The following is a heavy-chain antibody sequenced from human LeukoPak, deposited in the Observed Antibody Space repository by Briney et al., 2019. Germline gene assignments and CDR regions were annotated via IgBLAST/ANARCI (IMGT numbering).Heavy chain of an antibody. Sequence: SQTLSLTCSVSGDSISIGDYRWSWIRQSPGKGLEWIGYIYYIGTAYYNPSLRSRVALSADTSKNQFSLKLNSATVADSAVYFCARARGDSPRIYYYMDVWGKGTTVTVSS. CDR3: ARARGDSPRIYYYMDV. V-gene: IGHV4-30-4*01. J-gene: IGHJ6*03. CDR2: IYYIGTA. CDR1: GDSISIGDYR. D-gene: IGHD3-16*01.